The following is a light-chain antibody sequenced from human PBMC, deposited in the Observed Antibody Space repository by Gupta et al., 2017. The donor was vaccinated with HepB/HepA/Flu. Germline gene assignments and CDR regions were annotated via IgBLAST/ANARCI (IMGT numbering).Light chain of an antibody. J-gene: IGKJ1*01. CDR3: QQYDDYPWT. CDR2: KAS. V-gene: IGKV1-5*03. CDR1: QNIINW. Sequence: DIQMTQSPSTLSASVGDRVTITCRASQNIINWLAWYQQKPGKAPNLLIYKASSLESGAPLRCSGTGSGTEFTLTISRLQPDDFATYYCQQYDDYPWTFGQGTKLEI.